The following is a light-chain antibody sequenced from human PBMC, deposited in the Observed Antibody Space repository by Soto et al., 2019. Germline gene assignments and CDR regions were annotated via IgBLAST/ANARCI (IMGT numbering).Light chain of an antibody. Sequence: EIVLTQSPATLSLSPGERATLSCRASQGVSIYLAWYQQKPGQAPRRLIYDASNRATGIPARFSGSGSGTDFTLTISSLEPEDFAVYYCQQRSNWPPMYTFGQGTKLEIK. V-gene: IGKV3-11*01. CDR3: QQRSNWPPMYT. J-gene: IGKJ2*01. CDR2: DAS. CDR1: QGVSIY.